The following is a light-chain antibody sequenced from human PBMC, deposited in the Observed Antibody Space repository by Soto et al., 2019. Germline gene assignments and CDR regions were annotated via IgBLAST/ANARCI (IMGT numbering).Light chain of an antibody. CDR2: GGA. J-gene: IGKJ1*01. CDR1: QTIGSSY. CDR3: QQDRTPSPT. Sequence: EIVLTQSPGTLSLSPGESATLSCRASQTIGSSYLAWYQQRPGQAPRLLIYGGANRATGIPDRFSATGSETDLTLDISRLEPEDFAVYYCQQDRTPSPTFGQVTKVE. V-gene: IGKV3-20*01.